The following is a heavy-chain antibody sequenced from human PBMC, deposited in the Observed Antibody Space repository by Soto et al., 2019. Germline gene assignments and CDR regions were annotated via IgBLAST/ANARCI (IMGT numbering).Heavy chain of an antibody. Sequence: QLQLQESGPGLVKPSETLSLTCSVSGGPFSSGNYYWGWVRQPPGKGLEWLAAIHYSGKTSYNPSLRSRVTISVDTSRKQFSLDLNSVTAAETAGYYCARIHNAVFGDDTVDTWGQGTMVIVSS. V-gene: IGHV4-39*01. J-gene: IGHJ3*02. CDR3: ARIHNAVFGDDTVDT. D-gene: IGHD3-10*01. CDR2: IHYSGKT. CDR1: GGPFSSGNYY.